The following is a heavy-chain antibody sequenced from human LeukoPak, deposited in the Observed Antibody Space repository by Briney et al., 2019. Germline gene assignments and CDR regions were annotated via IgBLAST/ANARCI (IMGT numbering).Heavy chain of an antibody. CDR3: ARVGTRGSSGWYYFDY. CDR1: GFTFSSYA. D-gene: IGHD6-19*01. J-gene: IGHJ4*02. V-gene: IGHV3-53*01. Sequence: PGGSLRLSCAASGFTFSSYAMSWVRQAPGKGLEWVSVIYSGGSTYYADSVKGRFTISRDNSKNTLYLQMNSLRAEDTAVYYCARVGTRGSSGWYYFDYWGQGTLVTVSS. CDR2: IYSGGST.